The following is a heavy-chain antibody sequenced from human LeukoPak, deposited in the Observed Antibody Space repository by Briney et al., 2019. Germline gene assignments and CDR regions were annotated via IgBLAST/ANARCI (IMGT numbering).Heavy chain of an antibody. CDR3: ARGFTYYYDSSGNQPWGY. V-gene: IGHV4-39*01. CDR1: GGSISSSTYY. D-gene: IGHD3-22*01. Sequence: SETLSLTCTVSGGSISSSTYYWGWIRQPPGKGLEWIGSIYYSRSTYYNPSLKSRVTIFADTSKNQFSLKLSSVTAADTAVYYCARGFTYYYDSSGNQPWGYWGQGTLVTVSS. CDR2: IYYSRST. J-gene: IGHJ4*02.